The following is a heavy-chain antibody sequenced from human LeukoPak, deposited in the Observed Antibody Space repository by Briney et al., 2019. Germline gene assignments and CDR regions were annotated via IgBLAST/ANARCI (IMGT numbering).Heavy chain of an antibody. CDR1: GFSFSTYG. CDR3: ARDSNTYCRADCPPRH. V-gene: IGHV3-30*04. D-gene: IGHD2-21*02. Sequence: GGSLRLSCAASGFSFSTYGMHWVRQAPGKGLEWVTLISHDGKIKCDADSVKGRFTISRDNSKNTLYLQMNSLRTEDTALYYCARDSNTYCRADCPPRHWGQGTLVTVS. J-gene: IGHJ4*02. CDR2: ISHDGKIK.